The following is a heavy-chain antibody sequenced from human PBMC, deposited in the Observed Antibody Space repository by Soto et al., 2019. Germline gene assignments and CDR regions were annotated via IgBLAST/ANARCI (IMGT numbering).Heavy chain of an antibody. Sequence: PSETLSLTCAVSGGSISSSNWWSWVRQPPGKGLEWIGEIYHSGSTNYNPSLKSRVTISVDKSKNQFSLKLSSVTAADTAVYYCARAPFTIAVAGTYGMDVWGQGTTVTVSS. CDR3: ARAPFTIAVAGTYGMDV. D-gene: IGHD6-19*01. J-gene: IGHJ6*02. CDR1: GGSISSSNW. CDR2: IYHSGST. V-gene: IGHV4-4*02.